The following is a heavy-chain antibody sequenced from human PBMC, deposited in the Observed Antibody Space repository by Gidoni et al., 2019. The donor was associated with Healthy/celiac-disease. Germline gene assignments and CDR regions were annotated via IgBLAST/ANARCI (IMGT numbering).Heavy chain of an antibody. CDR3: ARDPHYYYSSGQTRGY. D-gene: IGHD3-22*01. CDR2: ISPIPGIA. Sequence: QVQLVQSGAEVKKPGSSVRVSCNASGGNFSSDAISWVRQDPVQGLEWMGRISPIPGIANYAQKFKGRATITAYKSTSPAYMELSSLRSEDTVVYYCARDPHYYYSSGQTRGYCGQGTLVTVSS. V-gene: IGHV1-69*09. CDR1: GGNFSSDA. J-gene: IGHJ4*02.